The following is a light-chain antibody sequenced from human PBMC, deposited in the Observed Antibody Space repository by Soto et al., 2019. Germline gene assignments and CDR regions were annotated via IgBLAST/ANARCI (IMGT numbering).Light chain of an antibody. Sequence: DIQMTQSPSTLSASVGDRVTITCRASQSISSWLAWYQQKPGKAPKLLIYKASSLQSGVPSRFSGSGSGTEFPLTISSLQPDDFAAYYCQQRSSSPWTFGQGTKVEIQ. CDR1: QSISSW. CDR2: KAS. CDR3: QQRSSSPWT. J-gene: IGKJ1*01. V-gene: IGKV1-5*03.